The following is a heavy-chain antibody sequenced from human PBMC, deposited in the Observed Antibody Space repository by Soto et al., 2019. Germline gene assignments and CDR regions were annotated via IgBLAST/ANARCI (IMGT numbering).Heavy chain of an antibody. CDR1: GFTFSSYG. J-gene: IGHJ4*02. Sequence: QVPLVESGGGVVQPGRSLRLSCAASGFTFSSYGMHWVRQAPGKGLEWVAIISYDGSNKYYADSVKGRFTISRDNSKNTLYLQMNSLRVEDTAVYYCAKDSYSYGWRRFDYWGQGTLVTVSS. V-gene: IGHV3-30*18. CDR3: AKDSYSYGWRRFDY. CDR2: ISYDGSNK. D-gene: IGHD5-18*01.